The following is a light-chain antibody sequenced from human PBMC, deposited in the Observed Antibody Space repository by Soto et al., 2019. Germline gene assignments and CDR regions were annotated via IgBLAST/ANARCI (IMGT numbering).Light chain of an antibody. CDR1: QSIRTW. J-gene: IGKJ1*01. CDR2: DAS. CDR3: QQYNTNPWT. Sequence: DIQMTQSPSTLSASVGDRVTITCRASQSIRTWLAWYQQKPGKAPKLLIYDASSLKSGVPSRFSGGGSGTEFTLTISSLQPDDFTTYYCQQYNTNPWTFGQGTKWDIK. V-gene: IGKV1-5*01.